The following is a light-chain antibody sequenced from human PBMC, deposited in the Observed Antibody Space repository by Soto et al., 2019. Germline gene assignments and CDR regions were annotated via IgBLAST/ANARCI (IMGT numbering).Light chain of an antibody. Sequence: DIQMTQSPSSLSASVGDRVTITCRASQGISNSLAWYQQKPGKVPKLLIYAASTLQSGVPSRFRDSASGTDFTLTITSLQPEHAASFYCQTYSSGPSGAAFGQGTKVEIK. CDR1: QGISNS. V-gene: IGKV1-27*01. CDR2: AAS. CDR3: QTYSSGPSGAA. J-gene: IGKJ1*01.